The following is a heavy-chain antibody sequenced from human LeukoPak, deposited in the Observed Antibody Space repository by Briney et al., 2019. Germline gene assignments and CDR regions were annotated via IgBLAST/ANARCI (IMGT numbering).Heavy chain of an antibody. D-gene: IGHD2-2*01. V-gene: IGHV3-49*03. Sequence: GGSLRLSCTASGFTFGDYAMSWFRQAPGKGLEWVGFIRSKAYGGTTEYAASVKGRFTISRDDSKSIAYLQMNSLKTEDTAVYYCIRDAAEVGYAAYYYYGMDVWGQGTTVTVSS. CDR2: IRSKAYGGTT. CDR3: IRDAAEVGYAAYYYYGMDV. J-gene: IGHJ6*02. CDR1: GFTFGDYA.